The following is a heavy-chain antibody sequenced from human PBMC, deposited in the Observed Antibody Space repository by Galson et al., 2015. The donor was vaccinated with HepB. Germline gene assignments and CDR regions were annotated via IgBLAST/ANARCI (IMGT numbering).Heavy chain of an antibody. J-gene: IGHJ6*02. CDR1: GFTFSNAW. CDR3: TTVTNIVATWSSVGRADYYYGMDV. CDR2: IKSKTDGGTT. D-gene: IGHD5-12*01. Sequence: SLRLSCAASGFTFSNAWMSWVRQAPGKGLEWVGRIKSKTDGGTTDYAAPVKGRFTISRDDSKNTLYLQMNSLKTEDTAVYYCTTVTNIVATWSSVGRADYYYGMDVWGQGTTVTVSS. V-gene: IGHV3-15*01.